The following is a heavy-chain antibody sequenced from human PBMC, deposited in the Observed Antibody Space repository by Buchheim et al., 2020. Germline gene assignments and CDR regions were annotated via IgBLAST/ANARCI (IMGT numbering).Heavy chain of an antibody. CDR1: GFIFRNYW. D-gene: IGHD2-15*01. CDR3: ARDGVVEGLYFDY. Sequence: EVQLVESGGGLVQPGESLRLSCVASGFIFRNYWMSWVRQAPGKGLEWVANINQRGTEKYYVDSVKGRFTVSRDNGKNSLYLQMNNLRAEDTAVYYCARDGVVEGLYFDYWGQGTL. V-gene: IGHV3-7*01. J-gene: IGHJ4*02. CDR2: INQRGTEK.